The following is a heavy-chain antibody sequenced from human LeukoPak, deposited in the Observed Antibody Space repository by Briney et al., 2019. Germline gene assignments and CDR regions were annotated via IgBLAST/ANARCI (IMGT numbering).Heavy chain of an antibody. J-gene: IGHJ4*02. CDR2: ISSDDRTI. V-gene: IGHV3-48*03. CDR1: GFTFSSYE. CDR3: ARDGGYSYGKLDY. D-gene: IGHD5-18*01. Sequence: PGGSLRLSCAASGFTFSSYEMNWVRQSPGKGLECISYISSDDRTIYYADSVKGRFTISRDNVKNSLYLQMNSLRAEDTAVYYCARDGGYSYGKLDYWGQGTLVTVSS.